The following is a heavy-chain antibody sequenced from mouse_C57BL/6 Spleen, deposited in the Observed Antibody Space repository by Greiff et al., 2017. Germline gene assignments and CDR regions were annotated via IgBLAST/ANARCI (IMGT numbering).Heavy chain of an antibody. D-gene: IGHD2-3*01. J-gene: IGHJ2*01. V-gene: IGHV1-50*01. CDR3: AREWLLERYFDD. CDR1: GYTFTSYW. Sequence: QVQLQQPGAELVKPGASVKLSCKASGYTFTSYWMQWVKQRPGQGLEWIGEIDPSDSYTNYNQKFKSKATLTVDTSSSTAYMQLSSLTSEDSAVYYCAREWLLERYFDDWGKGTTLTVSS. CDR2: IDPSDSYT.